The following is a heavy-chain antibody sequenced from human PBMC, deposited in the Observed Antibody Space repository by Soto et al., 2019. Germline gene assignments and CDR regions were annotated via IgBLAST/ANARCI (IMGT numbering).Heavy chain of an antibody. Sequence: SETQSLTCTVSGGSISSGGYYWSWIRQHPGKGLEWIGYIYYSGSTYYNPSLKSRVTISVDTSKNQFSLKLSSVTAADTAVYYCARDKASGTRDYYYYGMDVWGQGTTVTVSS. D-gene: IGHD6-13*01. J-gene: IGHJ6*02. V-gene: IGHV4-31*03. CDR3: ARDKASGTRDYYYYGMDV. CDR1: GGSISSGGYY. CDR2: IYYSGST.